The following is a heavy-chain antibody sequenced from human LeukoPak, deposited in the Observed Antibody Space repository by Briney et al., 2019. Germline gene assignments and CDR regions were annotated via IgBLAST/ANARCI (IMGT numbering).Heavy chain of an antibody. J-gene: IGHJ3*02. CDR1: GFTFSSYA. V-gene: IGHV3-23*01. Sequence: GGSLRLSCAASGFTFSSYAMSWVRLAPGKGLEWVSAISGSGGSTYYADSVKGRFTISRDNSKNTLYLQMNSLRAEDTAVYYCAKDGGDDSSGYDAFDIWGQGTMVTVSS. CDR2: ISGSGGST. D-gene: IGHD3-22*01. CDR3: AKDGGDDSSGYDAFDI.